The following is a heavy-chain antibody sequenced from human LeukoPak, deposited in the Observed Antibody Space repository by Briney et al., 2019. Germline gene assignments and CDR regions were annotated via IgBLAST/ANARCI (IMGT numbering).Heavy chain of an antibody. Sequence: GGSLRLSCAASGLTFSNAWMSWVRQAPGKAMEWVSSITSSGTYNFYADSVRGRFTISRDNAKNSLYLQMDSLGPEDTAVYYCARDPYSGNYGNYYYYYMDVWGKGTTVTISS. CDR2: ITSSGTYN. D-gene: IGHD1-26*01. CDR3: ARDPYSGNYGNYYYYYMDV. J-gene: IGHJ6*03. V-gene: IGHV3-21*01. CDR1: GLTFSNAW.